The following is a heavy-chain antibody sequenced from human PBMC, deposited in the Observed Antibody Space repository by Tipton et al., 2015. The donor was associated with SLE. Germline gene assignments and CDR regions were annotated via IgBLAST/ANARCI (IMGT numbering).Heavy chain of an antibody. CDR1: GGSISSYY. V-gene: IGHV4-59*07. D-gene: IGHD2-15*01. Sequence: TLSLTCTVSGGSISSYYWSWIRQPPGKGLEWIGYIYYSGSTNYNPSLKSRVTISVDTSKNQFSLKLSSVTAADTAVYYCASSGRYYYYYMDVWGKGTTVTVSS. CDR2: IYYSGST. J-gene: IGHJ6*03. CDR3: ASSGRYYYYYMDV.